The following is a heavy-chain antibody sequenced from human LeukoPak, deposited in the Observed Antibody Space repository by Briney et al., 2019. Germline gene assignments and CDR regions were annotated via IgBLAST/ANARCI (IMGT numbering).Heavy chain of an antibody. CDR2: ISWNSGSI. V-gene: IGHV3-9*01. CDR3: AKDISYYYGSGSPSGMDV. CDR1: GFTFDDYA. J-gene: IGHJ6*02. Sequence: GGSLRLSCAASGFTFDDYAMHWVRQAPGKGLEWVSGISWNSGSIGYADSVKGRFTISRDNAKNSLYLQMNRLRAEDTALYYCAKDISYYYGSGSPSGMDVWGQGTTVTVSS. D-gene: IGHD3-10*01.